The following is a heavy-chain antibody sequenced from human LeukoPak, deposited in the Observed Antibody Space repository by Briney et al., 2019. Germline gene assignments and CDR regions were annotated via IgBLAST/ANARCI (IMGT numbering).Heavy chain of an antibody. V-gene: IGHV3-30*18. J-gene: IGHJ4*02. CDR2: ISYDGSNK. CDR1: GFTFSSYG. CDR3: AKDHVGATDY. D-gene: IGHD1-26*01. Sequence: GGSLRLSCAASGFTFSSYGMHWVRQAPGMGLEWVAVISYDGSNKYYADSVKGRFTISRDNSKNTLYLQMNSLRAEDTAVYYCAKDHVGATDYWGQGTLVTVSS.